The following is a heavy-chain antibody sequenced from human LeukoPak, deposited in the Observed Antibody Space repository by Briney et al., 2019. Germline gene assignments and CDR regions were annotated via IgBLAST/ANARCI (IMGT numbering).Heavy chain of an antibody. D-gene: IGHD3-22*01. J-gene: IGHJ4*02. V-gene: IGHV4-38-2*02. Sequence: SETLSLTCTVSGYSISSGYYWGWIRQPPGKGLEWIGSIYHSGSTYYNPSLKSRVTISVDTSKNQFSLKLSSVTAADTAVYYCARDRDYYDTSGYLGLWGQGTLVTVSS. CDR3: ARDRDYYDTSGYLGL. CDR2: IYHSGST. CDR1: GYSISSGYY.